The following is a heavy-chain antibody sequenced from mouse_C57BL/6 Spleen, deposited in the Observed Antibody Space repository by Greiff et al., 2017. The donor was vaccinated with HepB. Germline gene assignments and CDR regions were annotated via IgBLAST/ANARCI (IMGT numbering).Heavy chain of an antibody. CDR2: IRNKANGYTT. CDR3: ARYITTGFDY. V-gene: IGHV7-3*01. D-gene: IGHD1-1*01. Sequence: EVKLVESGGGLVQPGGSLSLSCAASGFTFTDYYMSWVRQPPGKALEWLGFIRNKANGYTTEYSASVKARFTISRDNSQSILYLQMNALRAEDSATYYCARYITTGFDYWGQGTTLTVSS. CDR1: GFTFTDYY. J-gene: IGHJ2*01.